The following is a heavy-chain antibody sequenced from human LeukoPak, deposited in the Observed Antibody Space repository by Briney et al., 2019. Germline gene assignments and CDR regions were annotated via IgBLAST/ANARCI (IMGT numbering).Heavy chain of an antibody. CDR3: VRGYSYGLRTYYFDY. D-gene: IGHD5-18*01. CDR1: GYTFTGYY. V-gene: IGHV1-2*02. J-gene: IGHJ4*02. CDR2: INPNRGGK. Sequence: ASVNVSCKASGYTFTGYYMHGVRQAPGQGLKWMGWINPNRGGKNYAQKFQGRVTITRDTSISTAYMELGRLRSNDMDVYDCVRGYSYGLRTYYFDYWGQGTLVTVSS.